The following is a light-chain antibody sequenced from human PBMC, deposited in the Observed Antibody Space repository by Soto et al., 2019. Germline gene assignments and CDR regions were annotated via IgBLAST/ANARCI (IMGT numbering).Light chain of an antibody. Sequence: DIQKTQSPATLSATVGDRVTITCRASQSISRWLAWYQQKPGKAPQVLIYDASILQSGVPSRFSGSGSGSQFTLTISFLQPDDVATYYCQQYDTDSSFGGGTKV. V-gene: IGKV1-5*01. CDR2: DAS. CDR1: QSISRW. J-gene: IGKJ4*01. CDR3: QQYDTDSS.